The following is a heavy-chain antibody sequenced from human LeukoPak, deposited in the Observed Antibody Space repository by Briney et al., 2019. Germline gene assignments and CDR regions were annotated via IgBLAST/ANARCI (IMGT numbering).Heavy chain of an antibody. V-gene: IGHV6-1*01. CDR2: TYYRSKWYN. Sequence: SQTLSLTCAISGDSVSSDTAAWNWIRQSPSRGLEWLGRTYYRSKWYNDYAVSVKSRININPDTSKNQFSLQLNYVTPEDTAVYYCARESSSWYGYFHHWGQGTLVTVSS. D-gene: IGHD6-13*01. CDR3: ARESSSWYGYFHH. CDR1: GDSVSSDTAA. J-gene: IGHJ1*01.